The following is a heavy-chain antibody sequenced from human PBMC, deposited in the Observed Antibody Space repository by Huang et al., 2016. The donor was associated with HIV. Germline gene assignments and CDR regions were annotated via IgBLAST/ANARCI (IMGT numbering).Heavy chain of an antibody. J-gene: IGHJ3*01. V-gene: IGHV1-8*03. D-gene: IGHD2-15*01. CDR2: INSRRGVS. CDR3: ARTVVTGGALHL. CDR1: GYTFTNYD. Sequence: QVQLVQSGAEVKKPGASVKVSCKASGYTFTNYDINWVRQATGQGLEWMGWINSRRGVSDSAQKFQARVTISRNTSIDTVYMELSSLRSEDTAVYYCARTVVTGGALHLWGQGTMVTVSA.